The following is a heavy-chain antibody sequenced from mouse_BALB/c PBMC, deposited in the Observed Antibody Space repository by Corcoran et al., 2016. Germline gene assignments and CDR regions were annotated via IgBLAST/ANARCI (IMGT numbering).Heavy chain of an antibody. V-gene: IGHV1-26*01. CDR1: GYSFPGYY. CDR2: INPYNGAT. D-gene: IGHD2-1*01. Sequence: EVQLQQSGPELVKPGASVKISCKASGYSFPGYYMHWVKQSHVKSLEWIGRINPYNGATSYNQNFKDKASLTVDKSSSTAYMELHSLTSEDSAVYYCARSLYGNGAMDYWGQGTSVTVSS. CDR3: ARSLYGNGAMDY. J-gene: IGHJ4*01.